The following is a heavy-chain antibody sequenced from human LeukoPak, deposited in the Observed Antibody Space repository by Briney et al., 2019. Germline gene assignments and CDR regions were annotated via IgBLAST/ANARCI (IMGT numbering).Heavy chain of an antibody. CDR2: INHSGST. CDR1: GGSFSGYY. D-gene: IGHD3-10*01. Sequence: SETLSLTCAVYGGSFSGYYWTWIRQPPGKGLEWIGEINHSGSTNYSPYLKSRVTISVDTSKNQFSLKLNSVTAADTAVYYCARAKNTMVRGVPNWFDPWGQGTLVTVSS. V-gene: IGHV4-34*01. J-gene: IGHJ5*02. CDR3: ARAKNTMVRGVPNWFDP.